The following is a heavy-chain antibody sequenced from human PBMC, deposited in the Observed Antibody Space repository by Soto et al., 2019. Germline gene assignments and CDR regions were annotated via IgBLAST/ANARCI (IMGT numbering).Heavy chain of an antibody. CDR2: ISSGSHYI. D-gene: IGHD3-10*02. CDR3: ARDQSQGQMFLPYCDY. V-gene: IGHV3-21*02. CDR1: GFNFPGYS. J-gene: IGHJ4*02. Sequence: VQLVESGGGLVKPGGSLRLSCAASGFNFPGYSMNWVRQAPGKGLEWVASISSGSHYIYYADSVRGRFTISRDNAWESLYLQRNSLRAGDTAVYFCARDQSQGQMFLPYCDYWGRGTLVTVAS.